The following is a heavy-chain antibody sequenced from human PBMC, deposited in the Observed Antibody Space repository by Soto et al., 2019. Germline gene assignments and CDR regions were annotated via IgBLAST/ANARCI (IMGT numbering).Heavy chain of an antibody. CDR3: AREGTRGGFLNWFDP. CDR2: ISSSSSSTI. J-gene: IGHJ5*02. CDR1: GFTFSSYS. D-gene: IGHD3-10*01. Sequence: PGGSLRLSCAASGFTFSSYSMNWVRQAPGKGLEWVSYISSSSSSTIYYADSVKGRFTISRDNAKNSLYLQMNSLRDEDTAVYYCAREGTRGGFLNWFDPWGQGTLVTVSS. V-gene: IGHV3-48*02.